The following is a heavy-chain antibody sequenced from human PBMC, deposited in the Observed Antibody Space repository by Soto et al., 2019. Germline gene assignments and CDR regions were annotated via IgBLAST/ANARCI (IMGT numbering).Heavy chain of an antibody. CDR1: GGNFSSYP. Sequence: SLNVSRKASGGNFSSYPISWVRQAPGQGLEWMGGIIPIFGTANYAQKFQGRVTITADESTSTAYMELSSLRSEDTAVYYCARGRSSSGWPFDYWGQGTLVTVSS. D-gene: IGHD6-19*01. CDR2: IIPIFGTA. J-gene: IGHJ4*02. V-gene: IGHV1-69*13. CDR3: ARGRSSSGWPFDY.